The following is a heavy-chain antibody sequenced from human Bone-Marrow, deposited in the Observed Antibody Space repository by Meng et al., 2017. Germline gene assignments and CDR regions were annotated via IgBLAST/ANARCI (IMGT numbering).Heavy chain of an antibody. CDR1: GFTFDDYT. Sequence: GGSLRLSCAASGFTFDDYTMHWVRQAPGKGLEWVSLISWDGGSTYYADSGKGRFTISRDNSKNSLYLQMNSLRTEYTALYYCAKDNYYYYGMDVWGQGTTVTVSS. V-gene: IGHV3-43*01. CDR2: ISWDGGST. J-gene: IGHJ6*02. CDR3: AKDNYYYYGMDV.